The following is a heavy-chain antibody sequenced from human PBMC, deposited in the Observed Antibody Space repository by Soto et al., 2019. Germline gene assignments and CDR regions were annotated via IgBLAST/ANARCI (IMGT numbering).Heavy chain of an antibody. CDR2: ISGSGSNT. CDR3: VGLGYSSQDV. CDR1: GLTFSRFA. Sequence: EVQLLESGGDLVQPGGSLRLSCAASGLTFSRFALNWVRQAPGKGLEWVSGISGSGSNTEYADSVKGRFTISRDNSKNTLYLQMNSLRAEDTAVYYCVGLGYSSQDVWGQGTLVTVSS. V-gene: IGHV3-23*01. J-gene: IGHJ4*02. D-gene: IGHD5-18*01.